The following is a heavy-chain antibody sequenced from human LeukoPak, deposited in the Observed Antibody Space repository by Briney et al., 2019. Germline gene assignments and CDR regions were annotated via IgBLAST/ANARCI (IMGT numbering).Heavy chain of an antibody. D-gene: IGHD2-2*01. CDR3: ASGYCSSTSCGIDY. CDR2: INPNSGDT. V-gene: IGHV1-2*02. CDR1: GYTFTGYY. J-gene: IGHJ4*02. Sequence: ASVKVSCKASGYTFTGYYMHWVRQAPGQGLEWMGWINPNSGDTNYAQKFQGRVTMNRDTSISTAYMELSRLRSDDTAVYYCASGYCSSTSCGIDYWGQGTLVTVSS.